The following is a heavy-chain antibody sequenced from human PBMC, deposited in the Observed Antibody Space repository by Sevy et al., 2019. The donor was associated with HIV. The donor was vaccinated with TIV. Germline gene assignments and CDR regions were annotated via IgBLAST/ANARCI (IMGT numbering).Heavy chain of an antibody. J-gene: IGHJ4*02. CDR3: ARWGNSSGIDY. Sequence: GGSLRLSCTASGFYFGIHWVRQAPGKGLEWVALIWYDGINKDYADSVKGRFTISRDNSKNTVFLQMNSLRAEDTGMYCCARWGNSSGIDYWGQGTLVAVSS. CDR1: GFYFG. V-gene: IGHV3-33*01. D-gene: IGHD3-22*01. CDR2: IWYDGINK.